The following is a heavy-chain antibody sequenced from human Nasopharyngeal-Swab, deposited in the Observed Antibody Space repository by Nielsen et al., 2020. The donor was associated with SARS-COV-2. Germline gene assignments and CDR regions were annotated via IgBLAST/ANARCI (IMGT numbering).Heavy chain of an antibody. D-gene: IGHD1-26*01. CDR3: ARHGSLGSAVAWWDP. CDR1: GGSISSNMHY. V-gene: IGHV4-39*01. J-gene: IGHJ5*02. Sequence: SETLSLTCTVSGGSISSNMHYWGWLSQPPGKGLERMGSIYYSGATYYNPSQVSPFTIAVDTSGSRFFLEVRYVTAADTAVYYCARHGSLGSAVAWWDPWGQGTLVTVSS. CDR2: IYYSGAT.